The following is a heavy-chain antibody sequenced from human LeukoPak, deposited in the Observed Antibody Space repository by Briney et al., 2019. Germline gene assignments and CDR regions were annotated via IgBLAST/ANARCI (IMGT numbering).Heavy chain of an antibody. V-gene: IGHV3-48*02. CDR3: ARDRYYDSGGFYFDC. CDR2: ISSSSNTI. D-gene: IGHD3-22*01. Sequence: GGSLRLSCAASEFTFTSYELNWVRQAPGQGLEWVSYISSSSNTIYYADSVKGRFTISRDNAKNSLYLQMNSLRDEDTAVYYCARDRYYDSGGFYFDCWGQGTLVTVSS. CDR1: EFTFTSYE. J-gene: IGHJ4*02.